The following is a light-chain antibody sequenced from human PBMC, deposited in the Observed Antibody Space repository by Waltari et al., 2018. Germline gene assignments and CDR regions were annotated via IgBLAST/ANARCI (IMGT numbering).Light chain of an antibody. Sequence: EVVLTQSPATLSLSPGERATLSCRASQSVSSFLAWYQQKPGQAPRLLIYDASNRATGIPARFSGSGSVTDFTLTISSLEPEDFAVYYCQQRSKWPRTFGQGTKVEIK. V-gene: IGKV3-11*01. CDR2: DAS. J-gene: IGKJ1*01. CDR3: QQRSKWPRT. CDR1: QSVSSF.